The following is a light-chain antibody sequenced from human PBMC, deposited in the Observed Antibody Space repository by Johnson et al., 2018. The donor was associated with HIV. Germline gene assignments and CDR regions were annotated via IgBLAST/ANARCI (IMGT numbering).Light chain of an antibody. CDR2: DNN. CDR3: GTCDSSLSAMG. J-gene: IGLJ1*01. Sequence: QSVLTQPPSVSAAPGQKVTISCSGSSSNIGNNYVSWYQQLPGTAPKLLIYDNNKRPSGIPDRFSGSKSGTSATLGITGLQTGDEADYYCGTCDSSLSAMGLGTGTKGPVL. V-gene: IGLV1-51*01. CDR1: SSNIGNNY.